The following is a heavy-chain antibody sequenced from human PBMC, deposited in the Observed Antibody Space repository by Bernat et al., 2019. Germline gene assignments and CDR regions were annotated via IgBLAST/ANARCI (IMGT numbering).Heavy chain of an antibody. D-gene: IGHD6-6*01. CDR3: AKDLEEQLVRPYAFDI. CDR1: GFTFSSYA. V-gene: IGHV3-23*04. Sequence: EVQLVESGGGLVKPGGSLRLSCAASGFTFSSYAMSWVRQAPGKGLEWVSAISGSGGSTYYADSVKGRFTISRDNSKNTLYLQMNSLRAEDTAVYYCAKDLEEQLVRPYAFDIWGQGTMVTVSS. CDR2: ISGSGGST. J-gene: IGHJ3*02.